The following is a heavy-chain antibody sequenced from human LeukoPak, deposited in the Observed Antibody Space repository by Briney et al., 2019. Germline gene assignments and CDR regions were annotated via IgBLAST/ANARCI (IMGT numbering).Heavy chain of an antibody. V-gene: IGHV1-46*01. CDR3: ARDCTATVVTEDIYYYYYMDV. CDR1: GYTFTNFY. Sequence: ASVKVSCKASGYTFTNFYMHWVRQAPGQGLEWMGIINPSVGSTTYAQKFQGRVTMTRDKSTSTVYMELSSLRSNDTAVYYCARDCTATVVTEDIYYYYYMDVWGKGTTVTVSS. D-gene: IGHD4-23*01. CDR2: INPSVGST. J-gene: IGHJ6*03.